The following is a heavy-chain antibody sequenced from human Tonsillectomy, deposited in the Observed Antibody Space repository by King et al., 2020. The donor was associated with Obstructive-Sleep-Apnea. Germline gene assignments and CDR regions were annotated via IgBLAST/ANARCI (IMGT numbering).Heavy chain of an antibody. Sequence: VQLVESGGGLVKPGGSLRLSCAASGFTFSSYTMNWVRQAPGRGLEWVSSISSSSSYINYADSVKGRFTISRDNAKNSLYLQMNSLRAEDTAVYYCARPYCSGGSCYSAFDFWGQGTLVTVSS. CDR1: GFTFSSYT. V-gene: IGHV3-21*01. D-gene: IGHD2-15*01. CDR3: ARPYCSGGSCYSAFDF. CDR2: ISSSSSYI. J-gene: IGHJ4*02.